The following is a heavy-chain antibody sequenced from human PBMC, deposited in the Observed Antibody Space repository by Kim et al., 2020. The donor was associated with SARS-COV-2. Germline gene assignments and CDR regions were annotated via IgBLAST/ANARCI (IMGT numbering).Heavy chain of an antibody. CDR3: ASPVSHRYYGMDV. CDR2: IYYSGST. V-gene: IGHV4-39*01. CDR1: GGSISSSSYY. J-gene: IGHJ6*02. Sequence: SETLSLTCTVSGGSISSSSYYWGWIRQPPGKGLEWIGSIYYSGSTYYNPSLKSRVTISVDTSKNQFSLKLSSVTAADTAVYYCASPVSHRYYGMDVWGQGTTVTVSS.